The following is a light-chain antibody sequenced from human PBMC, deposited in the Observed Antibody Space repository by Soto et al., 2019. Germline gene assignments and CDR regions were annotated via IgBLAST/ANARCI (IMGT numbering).Light chain of an antibody. Sequence: ALQLPQSPSSLSASVGDRVTITCRASQGISSALAWYQQKPGKAPKLLIYDASSLESGVPSRFSGSGSGTDFTLTISSLQPEDFATYYCQQFNSYPLFGQGTRLEIK. CDR2: DAS. V-gene: IGKV1-13*02. J-gene: IGKJ5*01. CDR1: QGISSA. CDR3: QQFNSYPL.